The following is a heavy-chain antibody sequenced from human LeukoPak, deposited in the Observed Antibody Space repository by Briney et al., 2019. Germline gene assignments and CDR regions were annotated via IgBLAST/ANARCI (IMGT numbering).Heavy chain of an antibody. J-gene: IGHJ5*02. CDR3: ATDGAAFDT. Sequence: GGSLRLSCAAFGFTFNDYYMSWIRQAPGKGLEWLSYINIGGTNTHYADSVKGRFTISRDNAKKSLYLEMNNLRAEDTAVYYCATDGAAFDTWGQGVLVTVSS. CDR2: INIGGTNT. V-gene: IGHV3-11*01. CDR1: GFTFNDYY.